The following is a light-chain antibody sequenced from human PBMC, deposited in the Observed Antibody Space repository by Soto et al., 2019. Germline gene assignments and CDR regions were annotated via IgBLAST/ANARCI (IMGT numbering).Light chain of an antibody. J-gene: IGKJ1*01. CDR1: QSVSSSY. CDR2: GAS. V-gene: IGKV3-20*01. Sequence: EIVLTQSPGTLSFSPGERATLSCRSSQSVSSSYLAWYQQKPGQAPRLLIYGASSRATGIPDRFSGSGSGTDFTLTISRLEPEDFAVYYCQQYGSSQWTFGQGTTGDIK. CDR3: QQYGSSQWT.